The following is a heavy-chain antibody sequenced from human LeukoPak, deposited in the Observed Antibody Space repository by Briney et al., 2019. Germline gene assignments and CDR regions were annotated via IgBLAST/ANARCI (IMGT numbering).Heavy chain of an antibody. CDR3: ARVRLPSGYYDSSGYDYFDY. CDR2: INPSGGST. J-gene: IGHJ4*02. V-gene: IGHV1-46*01. CDR1: GYTFTSYY. D-gene: IGHD3-22*01. Sequence: ASVKVSCKASGYTFTSYYMHWVRQAPGQGLEWMGIINPSGGSTSYAQKFQGRVTMTRDTSTSTVYMELSSLRSEDTAVYYCARVRLPSGYYDSSGYDYFDYWGQGTLVTVSS.